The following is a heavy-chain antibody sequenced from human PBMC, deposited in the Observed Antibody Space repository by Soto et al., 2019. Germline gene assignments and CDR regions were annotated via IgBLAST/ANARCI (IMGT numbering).Heavy chain of an antibody. J-gene: IGHJ4*01. V-gene: IGHV5-51*01. CDR2: IYPGDSDI. CDR3: VSYYYYVKNYYCSANAQVPLDF. Sequence: PGESLKLSCKGSGYSFTSYWIAWVRQVPGKGLELMGVIYPGDSDIRYSPSFQGQVTISADKSISTAYLQWSSLKASDSAMYFCVSYYYYVKNYYCSANAQVPLDFWGKGTLVTVSS. CDR1: GYSFTSYW. D-gene: IGHD3-10*02.